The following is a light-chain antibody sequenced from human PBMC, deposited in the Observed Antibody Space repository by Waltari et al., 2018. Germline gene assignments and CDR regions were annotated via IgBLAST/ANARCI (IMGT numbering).Light chain of an antibody. CDR1: QSISND. CDR3: QQSYSTPYT. Sequence: DIQMTQSPSSLSASVGDRVTITCRASQSISNDLNWYQEKSGKEPNILIYAASSFHSGVPSRFSGSGSGTDFTLTISSLQPEDFATYFCQQSYSTPYTFGQGTNLEIK. CDR2: AAS. J-gene: IGKJ2*01. V-gene: IGKV1-39*01.